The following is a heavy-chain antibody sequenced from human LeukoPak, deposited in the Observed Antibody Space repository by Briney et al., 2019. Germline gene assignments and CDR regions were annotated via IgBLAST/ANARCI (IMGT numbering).Heavy chain of an antibody. Sequence: ASVKVSCKASGYTFTSYDINWVRQATGQGLEWMGWMNPNSGNTGYAQKFQGRVTMTRNTSISTAYMELSSLRSEDTAVYYCARDKRGLGWLSHYYYYYYMDVWAKGPRSPSP. CDR3: ARDKRGLGWLSHYYYYYYMDV. CDR2: MNPNSGNT. D-gene: IGHD3-3*01. J-gene: IGHJ6*03. CDR1: GYTFTSYD. V-gene: IGHV1-8*01.